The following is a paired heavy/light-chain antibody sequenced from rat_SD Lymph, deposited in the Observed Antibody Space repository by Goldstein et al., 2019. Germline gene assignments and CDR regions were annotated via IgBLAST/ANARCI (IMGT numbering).Heavy chain of an antibody. CDR3: ARIAGIIRGIGVMDA. D-gene: IGHD4-3*01. CDR1: GFSLSTYGMG. CDR2: IWWDDDK. Sequence: QVTLKESGPGILQPSQTLSLTCTFSGFSLSTYGMGVGWIRQPSGKGLEWLANIWWDDDKYYNPSLKNRLTISKDTSNNQAFLKITNVDTADTATYYCARIAGIIRGIGVMDAWGQGASVTVSS. V-gene: IGHV8-20*01. J-gene: IGHJ4*01.
Light chain of an antibody. CDR3: LQDSEYPWT. V-gene: IGKV12S30*01. CDR1: EDIYNN. J-gene: IGKJ1*01. Sequence: DIQMTQSPASLSASLGETVSIECLASEDIYNNLAWYQQKPGKSPQLLIYYASSLQDGVPSRFSGSGSGTQYSLKINSLESEDAATYFCLQDSEYPWTFGGGTKLELK. CDR2: YAS.